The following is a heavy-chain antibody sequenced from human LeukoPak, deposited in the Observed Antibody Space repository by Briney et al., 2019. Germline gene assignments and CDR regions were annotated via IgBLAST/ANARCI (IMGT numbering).Heavy chain of an antibody. V-gene: IGHV3-30*04. D-gene: IGHD2-15*01. CDR3: ARAGGYCGRISCPYYFDY. J-gene: IGHJ4*02. CDR1: GFTFNTYA. CDR2: ISYDGSNK. Sequence: GGSLRLSCAASGFTFNTYAMHWVRQAPGKGLEWVAVISYDGSNKYYADSVKGRFTISRDNSKNTLYLQMNSLRAEDTAVYYCARAGGYCGRISCPYYFDYWGQGSLVAVSS.